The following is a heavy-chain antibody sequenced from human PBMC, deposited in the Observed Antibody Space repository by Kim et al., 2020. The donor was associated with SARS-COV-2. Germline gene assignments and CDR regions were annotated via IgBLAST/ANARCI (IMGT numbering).Heavy chain of an antibody. J-gene: IGHJ6*02. Sequence: GGSLRLSCAASGFTVSSNYMSWVRQAPGKGLEWVSVIYSGGSTYYADSVKGRFTISRDNSKNTLYLQMNSLRAEDTAVYYCARDLGIGPGTSSIYYYYGMDVWGQGTTVTVSS. D-gene: IGHD1-1*01. CDR3: ARDLGIGPGTSSIYYYYGMDV. CDR1: GFTVSSNY. V-gene: IGHV3-53*01. CDR2: IYSGGST.